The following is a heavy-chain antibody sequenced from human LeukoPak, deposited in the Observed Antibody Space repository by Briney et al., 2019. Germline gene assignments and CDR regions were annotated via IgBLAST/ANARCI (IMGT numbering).Heavy chain of an antibody. CDR1: GGSISSYY. V-gene: IGHV4-59*01. Sequence: PSETLSLTCTVSGGSISSYYWSWIRQPPGKGLEWIGYIYYSGSTNYNPSLKSRVTISVDTSKNQFSLKLSSVTAADTAAYYCARENSSSWYVNYYYGMDVWGQGTTVTVSS. D-gene: IGHD6-13*01. J-gene: IGHJ6*02. CDR3: ARENSSSWYVNYYYGMDV. CDR2: IYYSGST.